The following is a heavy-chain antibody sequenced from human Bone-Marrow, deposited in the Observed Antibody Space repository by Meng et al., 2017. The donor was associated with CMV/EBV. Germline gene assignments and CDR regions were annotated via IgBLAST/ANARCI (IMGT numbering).Heavy chain of an antibody. CDR1: GGSISTTSYY. CDR2: IYYSGST. J-gene: IGHJ4*02. V-gene: IGHV4-31*03. Sequence: SETLSLTCTVSGGSISTTSYYWSWIRQHPGKGLEWIGYIYYSGSTYYNPSLKSRVTISVDTSKNQFSLKLSSVTAADTAVYYCARSGEVEVYYFDYWGQGTLVTVSS. D-gene: IGHD5-24*01. CDR3: ARSGEVEVYYFDY.